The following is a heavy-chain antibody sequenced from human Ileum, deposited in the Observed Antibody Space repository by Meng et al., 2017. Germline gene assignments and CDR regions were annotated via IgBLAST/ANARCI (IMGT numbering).Heavy chain of an antibody. CDR2: IYPHNGAT. CDR1: GYTFTGNN. Sequence: QVQLVQSGAEVKKPGASGKVSCKTSGYTFTGNNIHWVRQAPGQGLEWMGRIYPHNGATNYAQTFQGGVTMTGDTSIATAYMELNRPTSDDTAVYYCARGVAENWGQGTLVTVSS. CDR3: ARGVAEN. V-gene: IGHV1-2*06. J-gene: IGHJ4*02. D-gene: IGHD6-19*01.